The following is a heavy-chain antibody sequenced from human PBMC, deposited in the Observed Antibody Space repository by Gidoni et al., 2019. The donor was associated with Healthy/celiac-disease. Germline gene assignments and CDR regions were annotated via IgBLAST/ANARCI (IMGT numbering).Heavy chain of an antibody. CDR1: GFTFRSYG. D-gene: IGHD2-2*01. CDR3: ARGYCSSTSCHPGRGAVYYYYYGMDV. Sequence: QVQLVESGGGVVQPGRSLRLSCAASGFTFRSYGMHWVRQAPGKGLEWVAVIWDDGSNKYYADSVKGRFTISRDNSKNTLYLQMNSLRAEDTAVYYCARGYCSSTSCHPGRGAVYYYYYGMDVWGQGTTVTVSS. J-gene: IGHJ6*02. CDR2: IWDDGSNK. V-gene: IGHV3-33*01.